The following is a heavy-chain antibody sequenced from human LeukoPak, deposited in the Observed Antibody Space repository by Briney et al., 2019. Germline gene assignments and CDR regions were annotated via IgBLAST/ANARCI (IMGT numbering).Heavy chain of an antibody. CDR1: GFTFSSYG. CDR3: ARDDYDFWSGYSIDY. D-gene: IGHD3-3*01. V-gene: IGHV3-30*03. Sequence: PGGSLRLSCAASGFTFSSYGMHWVRQAPGKGLEWVAVISYDGSNKYYADSVKGRFTISRDNSKNTLYLQMNSLRAEDTAVYYCARDDYDFWSGYSIDYWGQGTLVTVSS. CDR2: ISYDGSNK. J-gene: IGHJ4*02.